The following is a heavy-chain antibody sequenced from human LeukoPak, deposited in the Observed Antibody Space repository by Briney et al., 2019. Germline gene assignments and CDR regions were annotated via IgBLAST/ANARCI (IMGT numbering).Heavy chain of an antibody. J-gene: IGHJ1*01. V-gene: IGHV2-5*02. CDR3: AHSNYDILTGYFQH. CDR1: GFSLSTSGVG. CDR2: IYWDDDK. D-gene: IGHD3-9*01. Sequence: KESGPTLVKPTQTLTLTCTFSGFSLSTSGVGVGRIRQPPGKALEWLALIYWDDDKRYSPSLKSRLTITKDTSKNQVVLTMTNMDPVDTATYYCAHSNYDILTGYFQHWGQGTLVTVSS.